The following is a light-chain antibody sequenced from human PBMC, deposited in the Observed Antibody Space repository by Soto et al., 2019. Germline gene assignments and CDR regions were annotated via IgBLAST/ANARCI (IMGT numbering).Light chain of an antibody. V-gene: IGKV3-15*01. J-gene: IGKJ2*01. CDR3: QQYNNWPPST. Sequence: EIVLTQSPGTLSLSPGERVTLSCRASQSVGSRVAWYQQKTGQAPRLLIYGASTRATGIPARFSGSGSGTEFTLTISSLQSEDFAVYFCQQYNNWPPSTFGQGTMLEIE. CDR1: QSVGSR. CDR2: GAS.